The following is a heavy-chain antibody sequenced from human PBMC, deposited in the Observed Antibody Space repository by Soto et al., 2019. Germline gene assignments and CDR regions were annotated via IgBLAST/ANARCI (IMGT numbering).Heavy chain of an antibody. CDR2: INSDGSST. Sequence: GGSLRLSCAASGFTFSSYWMHWVRQAPGKGLVWVSRINSDGSSTSYADSVKGRFTISRDNAKNTLYLQMNSLRAEDTAVYYCARDRTMVRGVIITASPWFDPWGQGTLVTVSS. J-gene: IGHJ5*02. D-gene: IGHD3-10*01. CDR3: ARDRTMVRGVIITASPWFDP. V-gene: IGHV3-74*01. CDR1: GFTFSSYW.